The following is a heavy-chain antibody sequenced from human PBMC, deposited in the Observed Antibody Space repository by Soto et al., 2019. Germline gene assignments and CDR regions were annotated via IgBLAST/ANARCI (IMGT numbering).Heavy chain of an antibody. CDR2: ISTSGRST. CDR1: GFTFSSYA. CDR3: AKDKGWRGAFDI. D-gene: IGHD2-15*01. V-gene: IGHV3-23*01. Sequence: GGSLRLSCAASGFTFSSYALNWVRQAPGKGLEWVSSISTSGRSTYYADSVKGRFTISRDNSKNTLYLQMNSLRAEDTAVYYCAKDKGWRGAFDIWGQGTMVNVS. J-gene: IGHJ3*02.